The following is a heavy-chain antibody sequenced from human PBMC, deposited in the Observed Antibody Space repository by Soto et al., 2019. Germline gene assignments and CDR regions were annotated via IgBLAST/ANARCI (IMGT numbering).Heavy chain of an antibody. CDR2: IDPSGGAT. V-gene: IGHV1-46*03. D-gene: IGHD6-19*01. J-gene: IGHJ4*02. CDR1: GYTFTSHY. CDR3: SRGLWQWLFDY. Sequence: QVKLVQSGAEVKKPGASVMVSCRASGYTFTSHYMHWVRQAPGQGLEWMGMIDPSGGATTYAQKFQGRVTITRDTSTTTVYMELSSLRPEDTAVYSCSRGLWQWLFDYWGQGTLVTVSS.